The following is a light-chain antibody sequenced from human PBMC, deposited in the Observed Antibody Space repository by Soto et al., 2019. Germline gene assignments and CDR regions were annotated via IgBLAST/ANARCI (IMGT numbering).Light chain of an antibody. Sequence: DVQMTQSPSSVSASVGDRGTITCRASQGMSSWLAWYQQKPGKAPKLLIYAASSLQSGVPYRFSGCGSGTDFTLTISSLQPEDFAPYYCQQANSFPLTFGGGTKVEIK. CDR2: AAS. CDR3: QQANSFPLT. J-gene: IGKJ4*01. V-gene: IGKV1-12*01. CDR1: QGMSSW.